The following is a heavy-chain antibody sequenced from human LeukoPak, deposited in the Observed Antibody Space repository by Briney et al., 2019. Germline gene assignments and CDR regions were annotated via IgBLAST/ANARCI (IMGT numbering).Heavy chain of an antibody. Sequence: PSETLSLNCTVSGGSISSTGHYWAWIRQPPGRGLEWIGSMFYGENTHYNPSLARRVTISADTSRNQFSLKLSSLTAADTAVYFCGRLGSNGWQYYPGLGVWGQGTTVTVSS. J-gene: IGHJ6*02. CDR1: GGSISSTGHY. D-gene: IGHD6-19*01. CDR3: GRLGSNGWQYYPGLGV. V-gene: IGHV4-39*01. CDR2: MFYGENT.